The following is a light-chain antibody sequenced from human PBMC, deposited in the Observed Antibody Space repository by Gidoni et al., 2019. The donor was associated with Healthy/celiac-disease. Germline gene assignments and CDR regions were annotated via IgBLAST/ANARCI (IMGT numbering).Light chain of an antibody. CDR1: QSVSSN. CDR3: QQYNNWPYT. Sequence: EIVMTQSPATLSVSPGERATLSCRASQSVSSNLAWYQQKPGQAPRLLIYGASTRATGIPARFSGSGSGKEFTLTISRLQSEDFAVYYCQQYNNWPYTFGQGTKLEIK. V-gene: IGKV3-15*01. CDR2: GAS. J-gene: IGKJ2*01.